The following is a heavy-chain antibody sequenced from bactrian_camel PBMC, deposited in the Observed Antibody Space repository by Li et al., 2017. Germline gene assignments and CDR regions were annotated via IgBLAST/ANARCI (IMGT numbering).Heavy chain of an antibody. J-gene: IGHJ4*01. V-gene: IGHV3S55*01. CDR2: TGPSNT. CDR1: GYTYSSYC. Sequence: VQLVESGGGSVQAGESLTLSCSISGYTYSSYCMGWWRQFPGKTRWEREVVAATGPSNTWYLDSVKGRFTLSKDNSKNIQYLQMNSLKSEDSGMYYCVARSHGECYFWANNWSRATWYTYWGQGTQVTVS. CDR3: VARSHGECYFWANNWSRATWYTY. D-gene: IGHD8*01.